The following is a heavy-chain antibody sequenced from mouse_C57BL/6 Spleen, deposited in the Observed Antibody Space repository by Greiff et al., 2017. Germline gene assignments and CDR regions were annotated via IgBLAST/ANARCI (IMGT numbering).Heavy chain of an antibody. D-gene: IGHD1-3*01. V-gene: IGHV3-5*01. CDR3: ARESGTYAMDY. CDR1: GISITTGNYR. CDR2: IYYSGTI. J-gene: IGHJ4*01. Sequence: EVQLQESGPGLVKPSQTVFLTCTVTGISITTGNYRWSWIRQFPGNKLEWIGYIYYSGTITYNPSLTSRTTITRDTPKNQFFLEMNSLTAEDTAXYYCARESGTYAMDYWGQGTSVTVSS.